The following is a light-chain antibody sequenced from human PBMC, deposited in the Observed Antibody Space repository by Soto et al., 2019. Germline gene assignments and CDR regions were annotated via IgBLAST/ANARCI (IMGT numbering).Light chain of an antibody. J-gene: IGKJ1*01. V-gene: IGKV1-5*03. CDR3: QQYNTFLPT. Sequence: DTQMTQSPSTLSASVGDRVTITCRASQSISNWLAWDQQRPGRAPKLLINKASNLQSGVPSRFSGSGSETEFNLTINSLQPDDFAIYYCQQYNTFLPTFGQGNKVEFK. CDR2: KAS. CDR1: QSISNW.